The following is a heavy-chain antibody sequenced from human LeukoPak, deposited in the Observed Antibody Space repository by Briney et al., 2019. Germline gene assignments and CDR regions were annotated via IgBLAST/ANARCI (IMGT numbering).Heavy chain of an antibody. D-gene: IGHD3-16*01. Sequence: GGSLRLSCAASGFTFSSYSMNWVRQAPWKGLEWVSSISSSSSYIYYADSVKGRFTISRDNAKNSLYLQMNSLRAEDTAVYYCAREDGDWFDPWGQGTLVTVSS. V-gene: IGHV3-21*01. CDR1: GFTFSSYS. J-gene: IGHJ5*02. CDR3: AREDGDWFDP. CDR2: ISSSSSYI.